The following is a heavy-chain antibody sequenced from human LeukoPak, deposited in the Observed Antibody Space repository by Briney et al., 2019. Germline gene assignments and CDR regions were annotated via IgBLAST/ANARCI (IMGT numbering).Heavy chain of an antibody. D-gene: IGHD1-26*01. CDR2: INPNSGGT. CDR1: GYTFTGYY. CDR3: ARGAGGSYWTY. Sequence: ASVKVSCKTSGYTFTGYYMHWVRQAPGQGLEWIGWINPNSGGTNYAQKFQGRVTMTRDTPISTAYMELSRLRSDDTAVYYCARGAGGSYWTYWGQGTLVTVSS. J-gene: IGHJ4*02. V-gene: IGHV1-2*02.